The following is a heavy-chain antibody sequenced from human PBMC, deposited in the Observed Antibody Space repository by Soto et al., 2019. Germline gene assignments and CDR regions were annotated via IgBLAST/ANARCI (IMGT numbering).Heavy chain of an antibody. CDR3: ASDVIGHYNYETIRYYFDH. V-gene: IGHV1-46*01. Sequence: QVQLIQFGAEVKKPGASVKVSCRASGYTFTTFHIHLVRQAPGQGLEWMGMIDPSGGVTRDAQRFPGRITLTSDTSTSSVYMEWRGLPSEDTAVDYCASDVIGHYNYETIRYYFDHWGPGTLVTVSS. D-gene: IGHD3-16*01. CDR2: IDPSGGVT. J-gene: IGHJ4*02. CDR1: GYTFTTFH.